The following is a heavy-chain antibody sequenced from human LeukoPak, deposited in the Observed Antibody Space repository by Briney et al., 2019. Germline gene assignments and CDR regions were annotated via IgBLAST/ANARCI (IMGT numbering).Heavy chain of an antibody. J-gene: IGHJ4*02. CDR1: GGTFSSYT. CDR3: ARAQRDSSDYYHEY. V-gene: IGHV1-69*02. D-gene: IGHD3-22*01. CDR2: IIPILGIA. Sequence: SVTVSFKASGGTFSSYTISWVRQAPGQGLEWMGGIIPILGIANYAQKFQGRVTVTADKSTSTAYMELSSLRSEDTAVYYCARAQRDSSDYYHEYWGQGTLVTVSS.